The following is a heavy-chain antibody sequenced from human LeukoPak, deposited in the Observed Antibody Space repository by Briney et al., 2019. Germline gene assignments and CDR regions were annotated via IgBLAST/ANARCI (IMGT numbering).Heavy chain of an antibody. Sequence: AETLRLSCAASGFTFSDYYMSWIRQAPGKGLEWVSYISSSSSSTNYADSVKGRFTISGDNAKNSLYLQLNSLRAADTAVYYCARDGAGRRTVTTGRNYFDYWGQGTLVTVSS. V-gene: IGHV3-11*06. J-gene: IGHJ4*02. D-gene: IGHD4-17*01. CDR2: ISSSSSST. CDR3: ARDGAGRRTVTTGRNYFDY. CDR1: GFTFSDYY.